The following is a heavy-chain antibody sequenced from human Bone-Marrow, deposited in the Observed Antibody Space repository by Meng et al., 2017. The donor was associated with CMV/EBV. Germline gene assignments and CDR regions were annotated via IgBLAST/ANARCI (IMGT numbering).Heavy chain of an antibody. J-gene: IGHJ2*01. CDR3: ARGAPYCDSSGCFPPYWYFGL. CDR1: GYTFTSYD. Sequence: ASVKVSCKASGYTFTSYDINWVRQATGQGLEWMGWMNPNSGNTGYAQKFQGRVTMTRDTSISTAYMELSKLRSDDTAMYFCARGAPYCDSSGCFPPYWYFGLWGRGTLVTVSS. CDR2: MNPNSGNT. D-gene: IGHD3-22*01. V-gene: IGHV1-8*01.